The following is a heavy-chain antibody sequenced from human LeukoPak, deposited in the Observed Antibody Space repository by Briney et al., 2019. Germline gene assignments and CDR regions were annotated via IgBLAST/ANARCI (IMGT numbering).Heavy chain of an antibody. CDR1: LGSLSSSSYY. D-gene: IGHD1-26*01. CDR2: IYYIGST. Sequence: PSGTLSLTYTVCLGSLSSSSYYLGWIRQPPGKGLEWIGCIYYIGSTYYTPSIKSRVTISVDTSKNQFSLKMSSVTAADTAVYYCATHYGPTMGADGTLYIDVWGKGTTVTVSS. J-gene: IGHJ6*03. V-gene: IGHV4-39*01. CDR3: ATHYGPTMGADGTLYIDV.